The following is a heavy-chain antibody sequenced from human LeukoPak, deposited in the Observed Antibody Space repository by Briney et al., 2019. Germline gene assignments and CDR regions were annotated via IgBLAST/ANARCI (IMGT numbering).Heavy chain of an antibody. D-gene: IGHD5-12*01. J-gene: IGHJ5*02. CDR2: INHSGST. V-gene: IGHV4-34*01. CDR1: GGSFSGYY. Sequence: PSETLSLTRAVYGGSFSGYYWSWIRQPPGKGLEWIGEINHSGSTNYNPSLKSRVTISVDTSKNQFSLKLSSVTAADTAVYYCARGGGYSGYVRIAAAGNWFDPWGQGTLVTVSS. CDR3: ARGGGYSGYVRIAAAGNWFDP.